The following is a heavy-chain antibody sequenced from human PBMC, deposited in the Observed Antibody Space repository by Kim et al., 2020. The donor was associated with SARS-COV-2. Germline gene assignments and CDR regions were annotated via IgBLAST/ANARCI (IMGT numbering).Heavy chain of an antibody. V-gene: IGHV3-9*01. Sequence: GGSLRLSCAASGFTFDDYAMHWVRQAPGKGLEWVSGISWNSGSIGYADSVKGRFTISRDNAKNSLYLQMNSLRAEDTALYYCAKDIRYSSGWYSQLTYYYGMDVWGQGTTVTVSS. J-gene: IGHJ6*02. D-gene: IGHD6-19*01. CDR3: AKDIRYSSGWYSQLTYYYGMDV. CDR2: ISWNSGSI. CDR1: GFTFDDYA.